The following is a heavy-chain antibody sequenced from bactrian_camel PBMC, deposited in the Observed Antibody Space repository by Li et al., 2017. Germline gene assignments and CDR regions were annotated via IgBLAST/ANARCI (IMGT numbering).Heavy chain of an antibody. CDR2: IDSDGST. D-gene: IGHD6*01. V-gene: IGHV3S53*01. CDR3: AARPREAWSYTC. Sequence: VQLVESGGGSVQAGGSLRLSCAASGVTDSNYRMAWFRQGPGQERERIATIDSDGSTSYVDSVKGRFTISRDTAKNTVYLQMNSLKSEDTALYYCAARPREAWSYTCWGQGTQVTVS. CDR1: GVTDSNYR. J-gene: IGHJ4*01.